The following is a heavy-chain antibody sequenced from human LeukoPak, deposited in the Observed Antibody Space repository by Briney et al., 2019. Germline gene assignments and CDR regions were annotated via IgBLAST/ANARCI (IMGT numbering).Heavy chain of an antibody. V-gene: IGHV3-23*01. D-gene: IGHD2-2*02. J-gene: IGHJ3*01. CDR3: AKDLTVRCSSTSCYTPS. CDR1: GFTFSSYA. Sequence: PGGSLRLSCAASGFTFSSYAMSWVRQAPGKGLEWVSAISGSGGSTYYADSVKGRFTISRDNSKNTLYLQMNSLRAEDTAVYYCAKDLTVRCSSTSCYTPSWGQGTMVTVSS. CDR2: ISGSGGST.